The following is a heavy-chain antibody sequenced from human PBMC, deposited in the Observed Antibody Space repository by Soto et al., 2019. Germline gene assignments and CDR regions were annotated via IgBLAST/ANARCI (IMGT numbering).Heavy chain of an antibody. CDR3: VKDWTGSTCPCMDV. CDR1: GFSFSRYA. J-gene: IGHJ6*02. Sequence: PGGSLRLSCAASGFSFSRYAMTWVRQAPGTGLEWVSTINGDDGTTYYADSAKGRFTISRDNSQNSLYLQLTSLRAQDTAVYYCVKDWTGSTCPCMDVWGQGTTVTVS. V-gene: IGHV3-23*01. CDR2: INGDDGTT. D-gene: IGHD6-13*01.